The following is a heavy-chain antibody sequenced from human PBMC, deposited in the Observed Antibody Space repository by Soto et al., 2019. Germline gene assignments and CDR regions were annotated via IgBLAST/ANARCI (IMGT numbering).Heavy chain of an antibody. CDR1: GDSMSSYY. CDR3: ARAKSNYQTFDH. D-gene: IGHD4-4*01. CDR2: IYYSGST. V-gene: IGHV4-59*01. J-gene: IGHJ4*02. Sequence: QVQLQESGPGLVKPSETLSLTCTVSGDSMSSYYWSWIRQPPGKGLEWFGYIYYSGSTTYNPSLRSRVTMSVDTSKNQFSLRLSSVTAADTAVYYCARAKSNYQTFDHWGQGSQVTVSS.